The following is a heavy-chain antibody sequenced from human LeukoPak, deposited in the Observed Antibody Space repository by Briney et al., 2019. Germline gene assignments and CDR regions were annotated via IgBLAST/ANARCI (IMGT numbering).Heavy chain of an antibody. J-gene: IGHJ4*02. CDR3: ARVRPNYYDSSGSFDY. CDR1: GYTFTSYY. CDR2: INPSGGST. D-gene: IGHD3-22*01. Sequence: ASVKVSCKASGYTFTSYYMHWLRQAPGQGLEWMGVINPSGGSTSYAQKFQGRVTMTRDTSTSTVYMELSSLRSEDTAVYYCARVRPNYYDSSGSFDYWGQGTLVTVSS. V-gene: IGHV1-46*01.